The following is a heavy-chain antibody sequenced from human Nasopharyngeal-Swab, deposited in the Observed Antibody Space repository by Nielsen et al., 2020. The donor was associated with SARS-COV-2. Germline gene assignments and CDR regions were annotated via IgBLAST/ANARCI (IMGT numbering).Heavy chain of an antibody. CDR2: ITHSSSTT. Sequence: GGSLRLSCAASGFTFSDYYISWIRQAPGKGLELVSYITHSSSTTYYADSVKGRFIISRDNTKNSLYLHMNSLRAEDTAVYYCARERLGMDVWGKGTTVTVSS. J-gene: IGHJ6*03. CDR3: ARERLGMDV. D-gene: IGHD3-16*01. V-gene: IGHV3-11*01. CDR1: GFTFSDYY.